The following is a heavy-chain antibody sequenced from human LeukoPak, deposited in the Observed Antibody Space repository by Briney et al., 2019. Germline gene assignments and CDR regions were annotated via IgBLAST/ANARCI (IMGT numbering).Heavy chain of an antibody. D-gene: IGHD5-18*01. CDR3: ARTTEGGYTYDYFYYYMDV. CDR1: GGSISSYY. Sequence: SETLSLTCTVSGGSISSYYWSWIRQPPGKGLEWMGYIYYSGSTNYNPSLKSRVTISVDTSKNQFSLKLRSVTAADTAVYYCARTTEGGYTYDYFYYYMDVWGKGTTVTISS. J-gene: IGHJ6*03. V-gene: IGHV4-59*13. CDR2: IYYSGST.